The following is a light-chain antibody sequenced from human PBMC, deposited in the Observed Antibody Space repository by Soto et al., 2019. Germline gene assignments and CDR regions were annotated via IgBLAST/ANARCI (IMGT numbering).Light chain of an antibody. Sequence: QSVLTQPPSASGAPGQRVIISCSGSSSNIGTKTVSWYQQLPGTAPKLLIYTDNQRPSGVPDRVSGSKSGTSASLAISGLQSEDEADYYCASWDDSLTGVVFGGGTKQTVL. V-gene: IGLV1-44*01. CDR2: TDN. CDR3: ASWDDSLTGVV. CDR1: SSNIGTKT. J-gene: IGLJ2*01.